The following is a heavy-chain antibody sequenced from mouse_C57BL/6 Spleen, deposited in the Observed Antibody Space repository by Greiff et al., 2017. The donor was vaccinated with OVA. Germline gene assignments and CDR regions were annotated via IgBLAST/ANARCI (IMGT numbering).Heavy chain of an antibody. V-gene: IGHV5-4*01. CDR3: ARDGKDYDGYVDY. J-gene: IGHJ2*01. D-gene: IGHD2-4*01. CDR2: ISDGGSYT. CDR1: GFTFSSYA. Sequence: EVMLVESGGGLVKPGGSLKLSCAASGFTFSSYAMSWVRQTPEKRLEWVATISDGGSYTYYPDNVKGRFTISRDNAKNNLYLQMSHLKSEDTAMYYCARDGKDYDGYVDYWGQGTTLTVSS.